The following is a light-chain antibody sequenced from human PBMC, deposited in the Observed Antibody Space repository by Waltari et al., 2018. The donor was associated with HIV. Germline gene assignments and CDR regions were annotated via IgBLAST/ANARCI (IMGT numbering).Light chain of an antibody. Sequence: QSALTQPASVSGSPGQSITISCTGTSSDVGGYHYVSWYQQHPGKAPKLMIYEVSNRPSGVSNRFSGSKSGNTASLTISGLQAEDEADYYCSSYTSSSTPVFGTGTKVTVL. CDR2: EVS. V-gene: IGLV2-14*01. J-gene: IGLJ1*01. CDR3: SSYTSSSTPV. CDR1: SSDVGGYHY.